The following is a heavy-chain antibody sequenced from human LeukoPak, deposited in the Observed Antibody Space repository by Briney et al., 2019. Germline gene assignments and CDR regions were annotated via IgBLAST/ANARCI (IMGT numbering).Heavy chain of an antibody. CDR2: IYSGGST. D-gene: IGHD3-22*01. CDR3: ARVGYYDSCHPIDY. J-gene: IGHJ4*02. V-gene: IGHV3-66*01. Sequence: PGGSLRLSCAASGFTVSSNYMSWVRQAPGKGLEWGSVIYSGGSTYYADSGKGRFTISRDNSKNTLYLQMNSPRAEDTAVYYCARVGYYDSCHPIDYWGQGTLVTVSS. CDR1: GFTVSSNY.